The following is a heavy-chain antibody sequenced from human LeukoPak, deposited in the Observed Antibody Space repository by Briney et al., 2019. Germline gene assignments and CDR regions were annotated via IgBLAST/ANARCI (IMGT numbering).Heavy chain of an antibody. CDR1: GYTFTSYY. D-gene: IGHD2-15*01. V-gene: IGHV1-46*01. J-gene: IGHJ5*02. Sequence: ASVKVSCKASGYTFTSYYMHWVRQASGQGLELMGIINPSGGSKSYAQKFQGRVTMTRDTSTSTVYMELSSLRSEDTAVYYCARSIVVVVAATRGFDPWGQGTLATVSS. CDR3: ARSIVVVVAATRGFDP. CDR2: INPSGGSK.